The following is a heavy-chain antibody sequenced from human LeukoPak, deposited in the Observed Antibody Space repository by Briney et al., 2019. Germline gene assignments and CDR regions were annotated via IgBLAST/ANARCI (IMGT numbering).Heavy chain of an antibody. CDR3: ARGLGGGSGYLDY. D-gene: IGHD2-15*01. J-gene: IGHJ4*02. CDR2: IYYSGGT. Sequence: SETLSLTCTVSGGSISSGGYYWSWIRQHPGKGLEWIGYIYYSGGTYYNPSLKSRVTISVDTSKNQFSLKLSSVTAADTAVYYCARGLGGGSGYLDYWGQGTLVTVSS. CDR1: GGSISSGGYY. V-gene: IGHV4-31*03.